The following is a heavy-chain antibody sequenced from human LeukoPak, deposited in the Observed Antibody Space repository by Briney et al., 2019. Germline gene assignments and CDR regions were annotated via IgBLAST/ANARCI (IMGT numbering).Heavy chain of an antibody. Sequence: PSETLSLTCTVSGGSISSYYWSWIRQPPGKGLEWIGYIYYSGSTNYNPSLKSRVTISVDTSKNQFSLKLSSVTAADTAVYYCARHGVVGAAGYFDYWGQGTLVTVSS. CDR2: IYYSGST. J-gene: IGHJ4*02. CDR1: GGSISSYY. D-gene: IGHD1-26*01. CDR3: ARHGVVGAAGYFDY. V-gene: IGHV4-59*08.